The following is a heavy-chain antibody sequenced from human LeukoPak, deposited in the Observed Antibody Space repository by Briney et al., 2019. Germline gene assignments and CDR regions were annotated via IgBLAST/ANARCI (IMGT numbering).Heavy chain of an antibody. J-gene: IGHJ4*02. Sequence: SETLSLTCAVYGGSFSGYYWSWIRQPPGKGLEWIGEINYSGSTNYNPSLKSRVTISVDTSKNQFSLKLSSVTAADTAVYYCARGRTGITMVWGVIQKSLYYFDYWGQGTLVTVSS. CDR3: ARGRTGITMVWGVIQKSLYYFDY. CDR2: INYSGST. V-gene: IGHV4-34*01. D-gene: IGHD3-10*01. CDR1: GGSFSGYY.